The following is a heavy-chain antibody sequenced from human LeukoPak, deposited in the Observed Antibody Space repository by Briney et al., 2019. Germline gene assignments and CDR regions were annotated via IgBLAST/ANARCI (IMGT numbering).Heavy chain of an antibody. CDR1: GGSISSSSSY. CDR3: ASGGETGDPFDY. D-gene: IGHD7-27*01. J-gene: IGHJ4*02. Sequence: PSETLSLTCTVSGGSISSSSSYWGWIRQPPGKGLEWIGTIYYTGSTYYNPSLKSRVTISVDMSKNQFSLKLSSVTAADTAVYYCASGGETGDPFDYWGQGTLVTVSS. V-gene: IGHV4-39*07. CDR2: IYYTGST.